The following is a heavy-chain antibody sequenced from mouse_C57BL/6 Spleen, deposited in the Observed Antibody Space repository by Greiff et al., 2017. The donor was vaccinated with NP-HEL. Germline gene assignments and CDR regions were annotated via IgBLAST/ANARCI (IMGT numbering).Heavy chain of an antibody. V-gene: IGHV14-4*01. D-gene: IGHD3-2*01. Sequence: VQLQQSGAELVRPGASVKLSCTASGFNIKDDYMHWVKQRPEQGLEWIGWIDPENGDTEYASKFQGTATITADTPSNTAYLQLSSLTSADTAVYYYTIRQPGDYWGQGTTLTVSS. CDR3: TIRQPGDY. J-gene: IGHJ2*01. CDR2: IDPENGDT. CDR1: GFNIKDDY.